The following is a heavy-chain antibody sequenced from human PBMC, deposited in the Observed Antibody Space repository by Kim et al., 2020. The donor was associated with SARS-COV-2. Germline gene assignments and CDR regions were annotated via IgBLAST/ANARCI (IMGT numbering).Heavy chain of an antibody. CDR3: ARGRDYGGNSADFDY. Sequence: VSVRSRITINPDTSKNQFALHLNSVTPEDTAVYYCARGRDYGGNSADFDYWGQGTLVTVSS. V-gene: IGHV6-1*01. J-gene: IGHJ4*02. D-gene: IGHD4-17*01.